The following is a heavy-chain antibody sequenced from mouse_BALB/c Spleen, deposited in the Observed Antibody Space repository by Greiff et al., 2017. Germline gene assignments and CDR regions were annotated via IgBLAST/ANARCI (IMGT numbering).Heavy chain of an antibody. CDR2: INPSNGGT. Sequence: VQLQQSGAELVKPGASVKLSCKASGYTFTSYYMYWVKQRPGQGLEWIGEINPSNGGTNFNEKFKSKATLTVDKSSSTAYMKLSSLTSEDSAVYYCTRSGDYDDGWFAYWGQGTLVTVSA. CDR1: GYTFTSYY. D-gene: IGHD2-4*01. J-gene: IGHJ3*01. V-gene: IGHV1S81*02. CDR3: TRSGDYDDGWFAY.